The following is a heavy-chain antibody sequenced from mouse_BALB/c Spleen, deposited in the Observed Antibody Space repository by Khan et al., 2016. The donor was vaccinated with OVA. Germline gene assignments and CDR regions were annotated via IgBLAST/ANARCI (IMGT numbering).Heavy chain of an antibody. D-gene: IGHD2-14*01. CDR3: ARTYYRYDGYYAVDY. Sequence: QVQLKESGPGLVAPSQSLSITCTVSGFSLSGYNIHWVRQPPGKGLEWLGMIWGGGITDYNSVLKSRLSISKDNSKSQVFLKMNSLQTDDTAMYYCARTYYRYDGYYAVDYWGQGTSVTVSS. CDR2: IWGGGIT. CDR1: GFSLSGYN. V-gene: IGHV2-6-4*01. J-gene: IGHJ4*01.